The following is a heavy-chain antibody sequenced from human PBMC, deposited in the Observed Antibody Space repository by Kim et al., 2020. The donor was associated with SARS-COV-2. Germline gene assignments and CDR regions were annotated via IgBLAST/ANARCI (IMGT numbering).Heavy chain of an antibody. CDR2: IYYSGST. Sequence: SETLSLTCTVSGGSINSYDWSWIRQPPGKGLEWIGYIYYSGSTNYNTSLKSRVTISVDASKNQFSLRLSSVTTSDTAVYYCARGGWSLDYWGQGTLVTVSS. CDR3: ARGGWSLDY. J-gene: IGHJ4*02. D-gene: IGHD1-26*01. V-gene: IGHV4-59*01. CDR1: GGSINSYD.